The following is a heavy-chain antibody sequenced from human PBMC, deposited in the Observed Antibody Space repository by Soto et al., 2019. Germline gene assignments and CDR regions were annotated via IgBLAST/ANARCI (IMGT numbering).Heavy chain of an antibody. J-gene: IGHJ2*01. V-gene: IGHV3-23*01. Sequence: DVQLLESGGGLVQPGGSLRLSCAASGFTFRSYAMSWVRQAPGKGLEWVSGISGSGISTHYADSVKGRFTVSRDNSKNTLDLQMTSLRAEDSAVYNCAKEPVGPDWYFDLWGRGTLVTVSS. CDR2: ISGSGIST. CDR1: GFTFRSYA. CDR3: AKEPVGPDWYFDL.